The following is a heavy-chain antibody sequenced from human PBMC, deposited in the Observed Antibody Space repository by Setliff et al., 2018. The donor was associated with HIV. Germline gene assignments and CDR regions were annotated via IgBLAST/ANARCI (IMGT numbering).Heavy chain of an antibody. D-gene: IGHD5-18*01. J-gene: IGHJ4*01. Sequence: KASETLSLTCTVSGGSISSGSYYWSWIRQPAGKGLEWIGRIYTSGSTNYNPSLKSRVTISVDTSKNQFSLKLSSVTAADTAVYYCARTEDYSYGDAPFDYWGHGTLVTVSS. CDR3: ARTEDYSYGDAPFDY. CDR2: IYTSGST. CDR1: GGSISSGSYY. V-gene: IGHV4-61*02.